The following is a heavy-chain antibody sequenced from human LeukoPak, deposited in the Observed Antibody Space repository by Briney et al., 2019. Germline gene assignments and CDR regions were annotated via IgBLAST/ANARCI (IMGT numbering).Heavy chain of an antibody. J-gene: IGHJ3*02. D-gene: IGHD4-17*01. CDR3: ASAVTTRGYYAFDI. V-gene: IGHV3-30*03. CDR2: ISYDGSTK. Sequence: GRSPRLSCAASGLTFNNYGMHWVRQAPGKGLEWVAVISYDGSTKYYADSVKGRFTISRDNSKNTLYLQMNSLRAEDTAVYYCASAVTTRGYYAFDIWGQGTMVTVSS. CDR1: GLTFNNYG.